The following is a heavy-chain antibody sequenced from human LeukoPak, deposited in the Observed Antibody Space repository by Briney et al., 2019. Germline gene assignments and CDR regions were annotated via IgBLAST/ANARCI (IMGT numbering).Heavy chain of an antibody. CDR2: ISGSGGST. Sequence: GGSLRLSCAASGFTFSSYAMSWVRQAPGKGPEWVSAISGSGGSTYYADSVKGRFTISRDNSKNTLYLQLNSLRAEDTAVYSCAKGRYYGSGSYLNSPDYWGQGTLVTVSS. CDR3: AKGRYYGSGSYLNSPDY. D-gene: IGHD3-10*01. CDR1: GFTFSSYA. J-gene: IGHJ4*02. V-gene: IGHV3-23*01.